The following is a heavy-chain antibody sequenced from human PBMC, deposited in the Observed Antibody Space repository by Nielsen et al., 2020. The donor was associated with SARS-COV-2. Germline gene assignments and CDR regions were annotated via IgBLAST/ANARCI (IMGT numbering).Heavy chain of an antibody. J-gene: IGHJ4*02. CDR2: INAGNGNT. CDR1: GYTFTSFA. CDR3: ARITPSSGWDY. V-gene: IGHV1-3*01. D-gene: IGHD6-19*01. Sequence: ASVKLSCKTSGYTFTSFAIHWVRQAPGQSLEWMGWINAGNGNTKYSQKFQGRVTMTRDTSANTAYMELSSLSSEDTAVYYCARITPSSGWDYWGQGTLVTVSS.